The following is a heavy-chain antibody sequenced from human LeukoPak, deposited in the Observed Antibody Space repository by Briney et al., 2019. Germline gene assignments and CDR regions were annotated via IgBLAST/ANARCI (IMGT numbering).Heavy chain of an antibody. Sequence: ASVKVSCKASGYTITAFYMNWVRQAPGQGLEWMGWINPNSGATNYAQKFQGRVTMTRDTSISTAYMELSRLRSDDTAVYYCARAHLIAAAGYNWFDPWGQGTLVTVSS. CDR2: INPNSGAT. V-gene: IGHV1-2*02. CDR3: ARAHLIAAAGYNWFDP. D-gene: IGHD6-13*01. CDR1: GYTITAFY. J-gene: IGHJ5*02.